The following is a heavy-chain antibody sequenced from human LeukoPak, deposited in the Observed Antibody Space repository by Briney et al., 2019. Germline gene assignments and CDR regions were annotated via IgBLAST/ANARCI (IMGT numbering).Heavy chain of an antibody. J-gene: IGHJ5*02. D-gene: IGHD3-10*01. Sequence: ASVKVSCKASGYTFTSYAVHWVRQAPGQRLEWMGWINAGNGNTKYSQKFQGRVTITRDTSASTAYMELSSLRSEDTAVYYCARVVGTDYYGSGSLDPWGQGTLVIVSS. CDR2: INAGNGNT. CDR3: ARVVGTDYYGSGSLDP. V-gene: IGHV1-3*01. CDR1: GYTFTSYA.